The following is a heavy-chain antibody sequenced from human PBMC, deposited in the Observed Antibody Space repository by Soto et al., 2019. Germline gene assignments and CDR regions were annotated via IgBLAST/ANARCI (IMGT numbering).Heavy chain of an antibody. D-gene: IGHD3-9*01. CDR1: GGSISSYY. J-gene: IGHJ4*02. CDR3: ARGMAEEQIFYYFDY. V-gene: IGHV4-59*01. Sequence: SDTLSLTCTVSGGSISSYYWSWIRQPPGKGLEWIGYIYYSGSTNYNPSLKSRVTISVDTSKNQFSLKLSSVTAADTAVYYCARGMAEEQIFYYFDYWGQGALVTVSS. CDR2: IYYSGST.